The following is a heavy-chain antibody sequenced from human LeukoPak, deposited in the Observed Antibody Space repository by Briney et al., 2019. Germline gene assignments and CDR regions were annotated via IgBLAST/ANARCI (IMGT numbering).Heavy chain of an antibody. Sequence: SETLSLTCAVYGGSFSGYYWSWIRQPPGKGLEWIGEINHSGSTNYNPSLKSRVTISVDTSKNQFSLKLSSVTAADTAVYYCARGSVSYYYGSGRRFDYWGQGTLVTVSS. D-gene: IGHD3-10*01. CDR2: INHSGST. CDR1: GGSFSGYY. J-gene: IGHJ4*02. CDR3: ARGSVSYYYGSGRRFDY. V-gene: IGHV4-34*01.